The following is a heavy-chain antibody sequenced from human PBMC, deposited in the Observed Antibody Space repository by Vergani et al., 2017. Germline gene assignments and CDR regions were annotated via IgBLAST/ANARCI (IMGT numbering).Heavy chain of an antibody. CDR2: IYPGDSDT. V-gene: IGHV5-51*01. J-gene: IGHJ4*02. D-gene: IGHD6-13*01. CDR1: GYSFTSYW. CDR3: ARQISGYSSTLGGGYYFDY. Sequence: EVQLVQSGAEVKKPGESLKISCKGSGYSFTSYWIGWVRQMPGKGLEWMGIIYPGDSDTRDSPSLQGQVTISANKSISTASLQWSSLKASDTAMYYCARQISGYSSTLGGGYYFDYWGQGTLVTVSS.